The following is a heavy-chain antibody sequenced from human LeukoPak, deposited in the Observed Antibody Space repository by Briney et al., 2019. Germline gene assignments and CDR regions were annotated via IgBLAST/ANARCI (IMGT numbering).Heavy chain of an antibody. CDR2: IYYSGST. D-gene: IGHD1-26*01. CDR3: ARMIVGAMSDAFDI. CDR1: GGSISSHY. V-gene: IGHV4-59*11. J-gene: IGHJ3*02. Sequence: SETLSLTCTVSGGSISSHYWSWIRQPPGKGLEWIGYIYYSGSTNYNPSLKSRVTISVDTSKNQFSLKLSSVTAADTAVYYCARMIVGAMSDAFDIWGQGTMVTVSS.